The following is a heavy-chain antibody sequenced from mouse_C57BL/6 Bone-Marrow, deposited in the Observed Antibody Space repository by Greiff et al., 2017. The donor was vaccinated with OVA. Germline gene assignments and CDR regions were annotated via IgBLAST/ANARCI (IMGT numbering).Heavy chain of an antibody. CDR3: AKMRAYYYGSTTTAMDY. V-gene: IGHV2-5*01. J-gene: IGHJ4*01. Sequence: VQGVESGPGLVQPSQSLSITCTVSGFSLTSYGVHWVRQSPGKGLEWLGVIWRGGSTDYNAAFMSRLSITKDNSKSQVFFKMNSLQADDTAIYYCAKMRAYYYGSTTTAMDYWGQGTSVTVSS. CDR2: IWRGGST. CDR1: GFSLTSYG. D-gene: IGHD1-1*01.